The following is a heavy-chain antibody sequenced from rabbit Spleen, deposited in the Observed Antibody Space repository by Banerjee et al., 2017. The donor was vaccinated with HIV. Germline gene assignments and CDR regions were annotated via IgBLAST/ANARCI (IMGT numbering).Heavy chain of an antibody. D-gene: IGHD2-1*01. CDR1: GVSFSSSYD. Sequence: VESGGDLVKPGASLTLTCTASGVSFSSSYDMCWVRQAPGKGLEWIACVYAGSSGNTYSATWAKGRFTISKTSSTTVTLQVTSLTAADTATYFCVRDQAGDADYGPYYLNLWGPGTLVTVS. V-gene: IGHV1S40*01. J-gene: IGHJ4*01. CDR3: VRDQAGDADYGPYYLNL. CDR2: VYAGSSGNT.